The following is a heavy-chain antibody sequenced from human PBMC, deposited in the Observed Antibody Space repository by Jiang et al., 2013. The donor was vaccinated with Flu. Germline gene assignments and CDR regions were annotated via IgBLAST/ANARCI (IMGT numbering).Heavy chain of an antibody. Sequence: SGYTFTNYGFNWVRQAPGQGLEWMGYINSYNGDTDYAQNLQGRVTITTDTSTSTAYMELRSLRSDDTAIYYCTRDLVYWGQGTLVAVSS. D-gene: IGHD3-10*01. CDR3: TRDLVY. V-gene: IGHV1-18*01. J-gene: IGHJ4*02. CDR2: INSYNGDT. CDR1: GYTFTNYG.